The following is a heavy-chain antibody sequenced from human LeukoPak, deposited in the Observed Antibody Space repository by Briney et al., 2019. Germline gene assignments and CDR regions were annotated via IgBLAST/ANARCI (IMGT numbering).Heavy chain of an antibody. Sequence: SETLSLTCAVYGGSFSDYYWSWIRQPPGEGLEWIGEINHSGSTNYNPSLKSRVTISVDTSKNQFSLKLSSVTAADTAVYYCARAYSSSSGRDGFDIWGQGTIVTVSS. CDR2: INHSGST. J-gene: IGHJ3*02. CDR1: GGSFSDYY. CDR3: ARAYSSSSGRDGFDI. D-gene: IGHD6-6*01. V-gene: IGHV4-34*01.